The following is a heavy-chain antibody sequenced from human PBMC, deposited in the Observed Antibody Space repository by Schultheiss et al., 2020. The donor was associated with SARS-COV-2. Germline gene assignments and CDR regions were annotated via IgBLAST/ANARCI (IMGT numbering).Heavy chain of an antibody. CDR1: GFTFSSYG. J-gene: IGHJ4*02. Sequence: GGSLRLSCAASGFTFSSYGMHWVRQAPGKGLEWVAVISYDGSNKYYADSVKGRFTISRDNSKNTLYLQMNSLRAEDTAVYYCARVAPAAILGYFDYWGQGTLVTVSS. CDR2: ISYDGSNK. CDR3: ARVAPAAILGYFDY. D-gene: IGHD2-2*02. V-gene: IGHV3-30*03.